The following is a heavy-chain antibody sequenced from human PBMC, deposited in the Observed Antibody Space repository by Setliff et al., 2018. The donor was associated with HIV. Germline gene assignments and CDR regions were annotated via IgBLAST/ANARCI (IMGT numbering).Heavy chain of an antibody. CDR2: ISWNSGSI. V-gene: IGHV3-9*01. J-gene: IGHJ4*02. CDR3: AKDIGGGAGYYNY. Sequence: SLRLSCAASGFTFDDCAMHWVRQAPGKGLEWVSGISWNSGSIGYADSVKGRFTISRDNAKNSLYLQMNSLRAEDTALYYCAKDIGGGAGYYNYWGQGTLVTVSS. CDR1: GFTFDDCA. D-gene: IGHD3-9*01.